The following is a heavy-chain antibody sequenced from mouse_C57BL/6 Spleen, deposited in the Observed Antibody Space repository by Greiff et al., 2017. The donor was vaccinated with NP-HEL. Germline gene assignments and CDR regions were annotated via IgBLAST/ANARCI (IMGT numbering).Heavy chain of an antibody. CDR1: GYAFSSSW. V-gene: IGHV1-82*01. J-gene: IGHJ2*01. CDR2: IYPGDGDT. CDR3: ARERCYGSSSFDY. D-gene: IGHD1-1*01. Sequence: QVQLQQSGPELVKPGASVKISCKASGYAFSSSWMNWVKQRPGKGLEWIGRIYPGDGDTNYNGKFKGKAKLTADKSSSTAYMQLRRLTSEDSAGYFCARERCYGSSSFDYWGQGTTLTVSS.